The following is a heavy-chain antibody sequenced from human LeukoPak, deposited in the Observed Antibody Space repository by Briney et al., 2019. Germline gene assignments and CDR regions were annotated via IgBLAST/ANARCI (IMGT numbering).Heavy chain of an antibody. Sequence: ASVKVSFKASGYTFTSYGISWVRQAPGQGLEWMGWISAYNGNTNYAQKLQGRVTMTTDTSTSTAYMELRSLRSDDTAVYYCARRSARGDFWSGYNNWFDPWGQGTLVTVSS. CDR1: GYTFTSYG. V-gene: IGHV1-18*01. CDR2: ISAYNGNT. CDR3: ARRSARGDFWSGYNNWFDP. D-gene: IGHD3-3*01. J-gene: IGHJ5*02.